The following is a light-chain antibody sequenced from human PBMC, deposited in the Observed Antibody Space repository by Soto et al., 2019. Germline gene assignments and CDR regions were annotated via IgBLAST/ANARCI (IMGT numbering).Light chain of an antibody. V-gene: IGLV2-18*02. CDR3: SSLTSTSTYV. CDR2: EVS. J-gene: IGLJ1*01. CDR1: SSDVGSYNR. Sequence: QSALTQPPSVSGSPGQSVAISCSGTSSDVGSYNRVSWYQQPPGTAPKVMIYEVSNRPSGVPDRFSGSKSGNTASLTISGLQAEDEADYYCSSLTSTSTYVFGTGTKLTVL.